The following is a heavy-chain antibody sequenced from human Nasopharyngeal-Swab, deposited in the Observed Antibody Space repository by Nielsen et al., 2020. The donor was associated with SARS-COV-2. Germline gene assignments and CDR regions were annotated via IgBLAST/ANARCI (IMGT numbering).Heavy chain of an antibody. V-gene: IGHV4-59*01. CDR2: IYYSGST. Sequence: GSLRLSCTVSGGSISSYYWSWIRQPPGKGLEWIGYIYYSGSTHYNPSLKSRVTISVDTSKNQFSLKLSSVTAADTAVYYCARVSGWYEMDVWGKGTTVTVSS. D-gene: IGHD6-19*01. J-gene: IGHJ6*04. CDR3: ARVSGWYEMDV. CDR1: GGSISSYY.